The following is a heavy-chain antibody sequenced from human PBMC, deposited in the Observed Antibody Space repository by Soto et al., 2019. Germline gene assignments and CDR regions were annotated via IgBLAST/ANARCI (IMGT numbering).Heavy chain of an antibody. V-gene: IGHV4-4*02. Sequence: SETLSLTCAVSSGSISSSNGWRCVRQPPGKGLEWSGEIYHSGSTNYNPSLKSRVTISVDKSKNQFSLKLSSVTAADTAVYYCARGPYYDFGSGNEVFGNGFDPWGKGTLDIVSS. J-gene: IGHJ5*02. D-gene: IGHD3-3*01. CDR2: IYHSGST. CDR1: SGSISSSNG. CDR3: ARGPYYDFGSGNEVFGNGFDP.